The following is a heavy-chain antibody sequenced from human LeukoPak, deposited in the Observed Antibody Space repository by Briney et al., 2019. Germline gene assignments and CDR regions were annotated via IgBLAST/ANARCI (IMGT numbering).Heavy chain of an antibody. CDR2: IIPIFGTA. CDR3: ARDGIANWGSPTGYDAFDI. V-gene: IGHV1-69*05. Sequence: SVKVSCKASGGTFSSYAISWVRQAPGQGLEWMGRIIPIFGTANYAQKFQGRVTITTDESTSAAYMELSSLRSEDTAVYYCARDGIANWGSPTGYDAFDIWGQGTMVIISS. J-gene: IGHJ3*02. D-gene: IGHD7-27*01. CDR1: GGTFSSYA.